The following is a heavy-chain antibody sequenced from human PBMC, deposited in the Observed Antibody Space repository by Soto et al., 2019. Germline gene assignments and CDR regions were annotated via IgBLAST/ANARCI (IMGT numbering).Heavy chain of an antibody. CDR3: AAKESVVPAATAYYYYGMDV. Sequence: GGSLRLSCAASGFTFDDYTMHWVRQAPGKGLEWVSLISWDGGSTYYADSVKGRFTISRDNSKNSLYLQMNSLRTEDTALYYCAAKESVVPAATAYYYYGMDVWGQGTTVTVSS. J-gene: IGHJ6*02. CDR1: GFTFDDYT. CDR2: ISWDGGST. V-gene: IGHV3-43*01. D-gene: IGHD2-2*01.